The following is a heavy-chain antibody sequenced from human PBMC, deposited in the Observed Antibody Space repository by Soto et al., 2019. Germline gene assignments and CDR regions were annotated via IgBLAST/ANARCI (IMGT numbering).Heavy chain of an antibody. CDR3: ARAPRYFDILTGSYYFDY. Sequence: QVQLQESGPGLVKPSQTLSLTCTVSGGSITSGGYYWSWIRQHPGKGLEWIGYIDYSGSTDYNPSLKSRVTISVDTSKNLFSLKVSSVTAADTAVYYCARAPRYFDILTGSYYFDYWGQGTLVTGSS. J-gene: IGHJ4*02. D-gene: IGHD3-9*01. CDR1: GGSITSGGYY. V-gene: IGHV4-31*03. CDR2: IDYSGST.